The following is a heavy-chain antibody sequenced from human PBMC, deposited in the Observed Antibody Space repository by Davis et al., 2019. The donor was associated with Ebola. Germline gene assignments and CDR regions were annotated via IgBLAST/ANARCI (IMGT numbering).Heavy chain of an antibody. Sequence: PGGSLRLSCEASGFTFSSYGMGWVRQAPGKGLEWVSVISGSGVSTYYADSLKGRFTISRANSRKMLYLQMNSLRAEDTAVDYCARGPPEDVVVVVVAADYWGQGTLVTVSS. J-gene: IGHJ4*02. V-gene: IGHV3-23*01. CDR2: ISGSGVST. D-gene: IGHD2-15*01. CDR3: ARGPPEDVVVVVVAADY. CDR1: GFTFSSYG.